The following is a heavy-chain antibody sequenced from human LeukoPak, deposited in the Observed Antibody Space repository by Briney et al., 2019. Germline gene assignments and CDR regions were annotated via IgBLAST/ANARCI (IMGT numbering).Heavy chain of an antibody. V-gene: IGHV3-53*01. J-gene: IGHJ4*02. CDR3: ARDSQGAFDY. Sequence: GGSLRLSCAASGFTFSSYEMNWVRQAPGKGLEWVSVIYSGGSTYYADSVKGRFTISRDNSKNTLYLQMNSLRAEDTAVYYCARDSQGAFDYWGQGTQVTVSS. CDR2: IYSGGST. CDR1: GFTFSSYE. D-gene: IGHD2/OR15-2a*01.